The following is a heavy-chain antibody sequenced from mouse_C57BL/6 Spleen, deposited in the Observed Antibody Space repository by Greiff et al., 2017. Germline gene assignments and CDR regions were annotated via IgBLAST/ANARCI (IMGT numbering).Heavy chain of an antibody. D-gene: IGHD1-1*01. CDR2: ISDGGSYT. CDR3: ARALYGSSYEYFDV. CDR1: GFTFSSYA. J-gene: IGHJ1*03. Sequence: EVKLMESGGGLVKPGGSLKLSCAASGFTFSSYAMSWVRQTPEKRLEWVATISDGGSYTYYPDNVKGRFTISRDNAKNNLYLQMSHLKSEDTAMYYCARALYGSSYEYFDVWGTGTTVTVSS. V-gene: IGHV5-4*03.